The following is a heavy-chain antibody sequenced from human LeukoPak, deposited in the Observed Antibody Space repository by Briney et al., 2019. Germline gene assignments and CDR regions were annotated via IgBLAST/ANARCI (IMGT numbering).Heavy chain of an antibody. J-gene: IGHJ6*02. V-gene: IGHV4-61*01. CDR3: AREIGAVAGISEYYYYYGMDV. CDR1: GGSVSSGSYY. D-gene: IGHD6-19*01. CDR2: IYYSGST. Sequence: PSETLSLTCTVSGGSVSSGSYYWSWIRQPPGKGLEWIGYIYYSGSTNYNPSLKSRVTISVDTSKNQFSLKLSSVTAADTAVYYCAREIGAVAGISEYYYYYGMDVWGQGTTVTVSS.